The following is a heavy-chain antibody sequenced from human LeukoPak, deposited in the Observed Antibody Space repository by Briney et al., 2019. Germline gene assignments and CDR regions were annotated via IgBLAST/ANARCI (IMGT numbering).Heavy chain of an antibody. V-gene: IGHV4-39*01. Sequence: NPSETLSLTCTVSGGSISSSRYYWGWIRQPPGKGLEWIGNIYYSGSTYYNPSLKSRVTISVDTSKNQFSLKLSSVTAADTAVYCCARQYVAVAGLEQFFDYWGQGTLVTVSS. CDR3: ARQYVAVAGLEQFFDY. J-gene: IGHJ4*02. D-gene: IGHD6-19*01. CDR1: GGSISSSRYY. CDR2: IYYSGST.